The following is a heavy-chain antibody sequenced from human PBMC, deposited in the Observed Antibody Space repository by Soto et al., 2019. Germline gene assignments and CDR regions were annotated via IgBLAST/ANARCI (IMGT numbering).Heavy chain of an antibody. V-gene: IGHV1-18*04. J-gene: IGHJ3*01. CDR3: AREGILGIFDAYDL. CDR2: ISTHNGNT. D-gene: IGHD3-3*01. CDR1: VFTSSG. Sequence: ASVKVSCKASVFTSSGISWVRQAPGQRLEWMGWISTHNGNTIYAQKFQGRVIMTMDTSTTTVYMELRSLRPDDTAVYLCAREGILGIFDAYDLWGQGTMVTVSS.